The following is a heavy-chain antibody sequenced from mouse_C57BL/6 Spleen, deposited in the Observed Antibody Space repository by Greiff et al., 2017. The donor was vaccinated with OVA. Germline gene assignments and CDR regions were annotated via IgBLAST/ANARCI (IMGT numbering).Heavy chain of an antibody. V-gene: IGHV1-76*01. CDR1: GYTFTDYY. CDR2: IYPGSGNT. CDR3: ARGKDSWFAY. J-gene: IGHJ3*01. Sequence: VQLQQSGAELVRPGASVKLSCMASGYTFTDYYINWVKQRPGQGLEWIARIYPGSGNTYYNEKFKGKATLTAEKSSSTAYMQLSSLTSEDSAVYFCARGKDSWFAYWGQGTLVTVSA.